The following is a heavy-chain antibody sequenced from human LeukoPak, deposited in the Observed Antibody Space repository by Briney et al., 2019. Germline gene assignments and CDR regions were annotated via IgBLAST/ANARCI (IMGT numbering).Heavy chain of an antibody. CDR1: GEPFSGYY. Sequence: SETLSLTCAVSGEPFSGYYWGWIRQPPGKGLELIGEINRHGNTDYNPSLKSRVSMSIDTSKNQFSLKLSSVTAADTAVYYCARRYSSSGLNYMDVWGKGTTVTVSS. J-gene: IGHJ6*03. CDR3: ARRYSSSGLNYMDV. V-gene: IGHV4-34*01. CDR2: INRHGNT. D-gene: IGHD6-6*01.